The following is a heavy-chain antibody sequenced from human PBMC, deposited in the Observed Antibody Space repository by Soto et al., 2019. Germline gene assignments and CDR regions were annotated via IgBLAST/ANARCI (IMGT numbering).Heavy chain of an antibody. CDR1: ADSSTISDSY. V-gene: IGHV4-39*01. CDR2: SSYNGGT. D-gene: IGHD1-1*01. Sequence: PSETLSLTCTVSADSSTISDSYWGWLRQPPGKGLQWIGSSSYNGGTFYNPPLKGRVAISVDPSKKHSSLQVTSVSAADTAVYYCARHRIEVVWRGFDYWGQGSPVTVS. J-gene: IGHJ4*02. CDR3: ARHRIEVVWRGFDY.